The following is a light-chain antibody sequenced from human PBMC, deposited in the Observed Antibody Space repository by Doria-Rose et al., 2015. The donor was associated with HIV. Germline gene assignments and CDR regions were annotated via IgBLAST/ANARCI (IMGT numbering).Light chain of an antibody. CDR3: HQYGTSWT. V-gene: IGKV3-20*01. J-gene: IGKJ1*01. CDR1: QSFSSTY. Sequence: EIVLTQSPGTLSLSPGERATLSCRASQSFSSTYLAWYQQKPGQAPSLRIYDGSARATGSPDRFSASGSGTDFTLTINRLEPEDFALYYCHQYGTSWTFGQGTKVEI. CDR2: DGS.